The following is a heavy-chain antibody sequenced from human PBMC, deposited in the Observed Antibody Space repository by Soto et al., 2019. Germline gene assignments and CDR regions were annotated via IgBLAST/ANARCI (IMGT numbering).Heavy chain of an antibody. CDR3: ARREWQLVRSPGAFDI. CDR2: IYYSGST. Sequence: QVQLQESGPGLVKPSETLSLTCTVSGGSISSYYWSWIRQPPGKGLEWIGYIYYSGSTNYNPSLKSRVTISVDTSKNQFSLKLSSVTAADTAVYYCARREWQLVRSPGAFDIWGQGTMVTVSS. J-gene: IGHJ3*02. CDR1: GGSISSYY. V-gene: IGHV4-59*08. D-gene: IGHD6-6*01.